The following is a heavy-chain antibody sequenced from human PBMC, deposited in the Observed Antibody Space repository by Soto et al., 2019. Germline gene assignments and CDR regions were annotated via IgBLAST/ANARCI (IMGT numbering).Heavy chain of an antibody. Sequence: SETLSLTCSVSGDSINSDNYYWGRIRQPPGKGLEWIGSIYYRGNTYYNPSLKTRVTIPLDKSKSQFSLKLNSVTAADSAVYFCARLEGLATISYYFDYWGQGTLVTVSS. J-gene: IGHJ4*02. CDR2: IYYRGNT. CDR1: GDSINSDNYY. D-gene: IGHD3-9*01. V-gene: IGHV4-39*01. CDR3: ARLEGLATISYYFDY.